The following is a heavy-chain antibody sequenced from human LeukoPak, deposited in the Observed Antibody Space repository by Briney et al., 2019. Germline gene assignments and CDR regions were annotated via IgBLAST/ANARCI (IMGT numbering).Heavy chain of an antibody. CDR1: GYTFTDYY. CDR3: AREPRINMSPDAFDF. CDR2: IKSNSGGI. J-gene: IGHJ3*01. D-gene: IGHD3-10*02. Sequence: GASVKASCKTSGYTFTDYYLHWVRQAPGQGLEWMGWIKSNSGGIHYSQKFQDRVSITRDTSINTVYMELSSLTSGDTAIYYCAREPRINMSPDAFDFWGQGTLVTVFS. V-gene: IGHV1-2*02.